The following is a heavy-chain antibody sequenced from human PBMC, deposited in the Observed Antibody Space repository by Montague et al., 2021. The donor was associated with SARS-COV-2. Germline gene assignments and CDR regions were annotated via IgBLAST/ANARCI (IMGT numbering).Heavy chain of an antibody. Sequence: SETLSLTCAVSGGSISSGTWWTWVRQPPGKGLECIGEISHSGGTNYNPSLNSRATTSVDKSKNQFYLNLNSVTAADTAVYYGARLSSDFGGYFWFDPWGQGTLVSVSS. CDR1: GGSISSGTW. D-gene: IGHD1-26*01. J-gene: IGHJ5*02. CDR3: ARLSSDFGGYFWFDP. V-gene: IGHV4-4*02. CDR2: ISHSGGT.